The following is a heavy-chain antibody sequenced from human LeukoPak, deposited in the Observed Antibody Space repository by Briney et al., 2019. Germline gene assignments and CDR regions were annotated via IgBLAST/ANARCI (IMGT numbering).Heavy chain of an antibody. CDR1: GFTFSSYW. CDR3: ARDPYDSSWGLCYFDY. CDR2: IKQDGSDK. D-gene: IGHD3-22*01. J-gene: IGHJ4*03. Sequence: GGSLRHSRAASGFTFSSYWISWVRQAPGKGLEWVAHIKQDGSDKYYVDSVKGRFTISRDNAKNSLYLQMNSLRAEDTVVYYCARDPYDSSWGLCYFDYWGQGNMVTVSS. V-gene: IGHV3-7*04.